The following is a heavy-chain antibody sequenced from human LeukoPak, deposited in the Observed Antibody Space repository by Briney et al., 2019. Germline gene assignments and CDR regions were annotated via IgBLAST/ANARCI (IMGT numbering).Heavy chain of an antibody. Sequence: SETLSLTCTVSGGSISSGSYYWSWIRQPAGKGLEWIGRIYTSGSTNYNPSLKSRVTISVDTSKNQFSLKLSSVTAADTAVYYCARDVGLVVPSFDYWGQGTLVTVSS. CDR2: IYTSGST. V-gene: IGHV4-61*02. CDR3: ARDVGLVVPSFDY. J-gene: IGHJ4*02. D-gene: IGHD2-2*01. CDR1: GGSISSGSYY.